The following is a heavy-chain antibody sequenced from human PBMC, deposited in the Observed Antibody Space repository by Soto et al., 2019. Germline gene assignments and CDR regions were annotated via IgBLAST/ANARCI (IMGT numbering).Heavy chain of an antibody. CDR2: ISWNGANT. Sequence: PGGSLRLSCAASGFTFDDYAMHWIRRAPGKGLEWVSGISWNGANTAYGDSVKGRFSISRDNAKKSLYLQMDNLRPEDTASYYCAKAPGLREGGFDIWGRGTMVTVSS. CDR3: AKAPGLREGGFDI. V-gene: IGHV3-9*01. J-gene: IGHJ3*02. D-gene: IGHD1-26*01. CDR1: GFTFDDYA.